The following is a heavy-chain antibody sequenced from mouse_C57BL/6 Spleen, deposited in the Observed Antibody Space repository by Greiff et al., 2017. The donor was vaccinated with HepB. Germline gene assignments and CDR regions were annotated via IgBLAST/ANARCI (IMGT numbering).Heavy chain of an antibody. Sequence: VQLQQSGAELARPGASVKLSCKASGYTFTSYGISWVKQRTGQGLEWIGEIYPRSGNTYYNEEFKGKATLTADKSSSTAYMELRSLTSEDSAVYFCAGEDYGSSWFAYWGQGTLVTVSA. CDR3: AGEDYGSSWFAY. CDR1: GYTFTSYG. V-gene: IGHV1-81*01. D-gene: IGHD1-1*01. J-gene: IGHJ3*01. CDR2: IYPRSGNT.